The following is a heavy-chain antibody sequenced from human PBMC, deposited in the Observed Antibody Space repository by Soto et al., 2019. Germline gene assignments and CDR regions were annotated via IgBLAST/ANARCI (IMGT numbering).Heavy chain of an antibody. CDR2: IDTSGHST. V-gene: IGHV3-74*01. Sequence: GGSLRLFCEASGFVFTNFWMHWVRHVPGKGLVWVARIDTSGHSTNYAESVKGRFTISRDNAKNTVSLQMNSLRVEDTGVYYCAKDSWYFDLWSQGSQVTVSS. CDR3: AKDSWYFDL. J-gene: IGHJ4*02. D-gene: IGHD6-13*01. CDR1: GFVFTNFW.